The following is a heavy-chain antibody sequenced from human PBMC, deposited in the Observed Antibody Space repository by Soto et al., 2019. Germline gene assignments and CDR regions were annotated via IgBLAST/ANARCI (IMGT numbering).Heavy chain of an antibody. CDR2: ISWNSAAV. J-gene: IGHJ5*02. CDR3: VKDSAGWPRNFFDH. Sequence: LRLCCAVSKIIVDDFPMHWVRQAPGKGLEWVSGISWNSAAVVYAESVTGRFTISRDNAEDSLYLRMNSLRPDHKAFYFRVKDSAGWPRNFFDHWGQGAVVTVSS. CDR1: KIIVDDFP. D-gene: IGHD6-19*01. V-gene: IGHV3-9*01.